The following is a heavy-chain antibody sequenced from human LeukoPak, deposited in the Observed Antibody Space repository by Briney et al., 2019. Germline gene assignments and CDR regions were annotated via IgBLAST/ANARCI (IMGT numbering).Heavy chain of an antibody. V-gene: IGHV4-39*07. D-gene: IGHD2-15*01. J-gene: IGHJ4*02. CDR2: IYYSGST. Sequence: PSETLSLTCTVSGGSISSSSYYWGWIRQPPGKGLEWIGSIYYSGSTYYNPSLKSRVTISVDTSKNQFSLKLSSVTAADTAVYYCARGGSAVGYCSGGSCYGGIDYWGQGTLVTVSS. CDR1: GGSISSSSYY. CDR3: ARGGSAVGYCSGGSCYGGIDY.